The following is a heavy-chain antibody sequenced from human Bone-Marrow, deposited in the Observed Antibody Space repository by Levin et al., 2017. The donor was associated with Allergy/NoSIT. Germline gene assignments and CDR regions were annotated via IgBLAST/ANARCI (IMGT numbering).Heavy chain of an antibody. CDR1: GFTFSSYS. Sequence: GGSLRLSCAASGFTFSSYSMNWVRQAPGKGLEWVSYISSSSSTIYYADSVKGRFTISRDNAKNSLYLQMNSLRAEDTAVYYCVRGGYGDYYGSGRSGYWGQGTLVTVSS. J-gene: IGHJ4*02. V-gene: IGHV3-48*01. CDR2: ISSSSSTI. CDR3: VRGGYGDYYGSGRSGY. D-gene: IGHD3-10*01.